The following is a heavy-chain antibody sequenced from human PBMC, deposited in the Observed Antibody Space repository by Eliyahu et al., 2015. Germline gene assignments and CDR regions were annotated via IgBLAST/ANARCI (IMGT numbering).Heavy chain of an antibody. CDR3: ARVESGGSGYYSSFDY. Sequence: QVQLQESGPGLVKPSQTLSLTCTXXGXSIXSXGYYWSWIRQHPGKGLEWIGYIYYSGSTYYNPSLKSRVTISVDTSKNQFSLKLSSVTAADTAVYYCARVESGGSGYYSSFDYWGQGTLVTVSS. J-gene: IGHJ4*02. V-gene: IGHV4-31*03. CDR1: GXSIXSXGYY. D-gene: IGHD3-22*01. CDR2: IYYSGST.